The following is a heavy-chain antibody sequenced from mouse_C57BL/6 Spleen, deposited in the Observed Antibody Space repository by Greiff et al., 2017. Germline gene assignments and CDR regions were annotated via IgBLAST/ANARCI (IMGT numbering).Heavy chain of an antibody. CDR2: IYPGDGDT. Sequence: VQLQQSGAELVKPGASVKISCKASGYAFTSYWMNWVKQRPGKGLEWIGQIYPGDGDTNYNGKFKGKATLTADKSSSTAYMQLSSLTSEDSAVYGCARGGFRGDFDVGGTGTTVTVSS. CDR1: GYAFTSYW. V-gene: IGHV1-80*01. CDR3: ARGGFRGDFDV. J-gene: IGHJ1*03.